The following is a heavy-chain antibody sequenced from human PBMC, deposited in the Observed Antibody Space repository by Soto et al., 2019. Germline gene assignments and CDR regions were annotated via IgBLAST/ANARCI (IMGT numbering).Heavy chain of an antibody. V-gene: IGHV1-58*01. D-gene: IGHD5-12*01. J-gene: IGHJ5*02. CDR1: GFTFTSSA. CDR3: ALYSGKYSGLDSS. Sequence: ASVKVSCKASGFTFTSSAVQWVRQARGQSLEWIGWIGVGSGNTNYAQKFQERVTITSDTSASTAYMELSSLRSEDTAVYYCALYSGKYSGLDSSSAQGTQVTGSS. CDR2: IGVGSGNT.